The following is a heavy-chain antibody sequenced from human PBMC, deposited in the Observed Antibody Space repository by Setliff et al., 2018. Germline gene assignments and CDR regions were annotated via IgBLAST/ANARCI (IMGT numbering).Heavy chain of an antibody. D-gene: IGHD2-15*01. CDR1: GGSISSGNYY. V-gene: IGHV4-61*09. CDR2: IQTSGTT. CDR3: VLGARDAFDI. J-gene: IGHJ3*02. Sequence: PSETLSLTCTVSGGSISSGNYYWSWIRQPAGKGLEWIGHIQTSGTTNYNPSLKSRVTISVDTSKNQFSLKLTSATAADTAIYYCVLGARDAFDIWGRGTMVTVSS.